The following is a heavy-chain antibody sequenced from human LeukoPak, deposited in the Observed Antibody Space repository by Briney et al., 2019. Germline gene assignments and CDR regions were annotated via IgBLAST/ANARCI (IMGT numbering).Heavy chain of an antibody. CDR3: AREVPTGGMDV. J-gene: IGHJ6*02. CDR1: GFTFSSYD. CDR2: IGTAGDT. Sequence: GGSLRLSCAASGFTFSSYDMHWVRHATGKGLEWVSAIGTAGDTYYPGSVKGRFTISRENAKNSLYLQMNSLRAGDTAVYYCAREVPTGGMDVWGQGTTVTVSS. D-gene: IGHD2-2*01. V-gene: IGHV3-13*01.